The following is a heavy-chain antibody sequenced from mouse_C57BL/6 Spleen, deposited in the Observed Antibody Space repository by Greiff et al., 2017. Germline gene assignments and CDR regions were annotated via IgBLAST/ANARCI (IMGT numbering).Heavy chain of an antibody. Sequence: VKVVESGPGLVQPSQSLSITCTVSGFSLTSYGVHWVRQPPGKGLEWLGVIWSGGSTDYNAAFISRLSISKDNSKSQVFFKMNSLQADDTAIYYCANDGYYGGFAYWGQGTLVTVSA. J-gene: IGHJ3*01. D-gene: IGHD2-3*01. CDR2: IWSGGST. V-gene: IGHV2-4*01. CDR1: GFSLTSYG. CDR3: ANDGYYGGFAY.